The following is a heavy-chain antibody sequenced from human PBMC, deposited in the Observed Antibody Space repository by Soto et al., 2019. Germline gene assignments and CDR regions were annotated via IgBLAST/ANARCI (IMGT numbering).Heavy chain of an antibody. CDR3: ASPSPYYDILTGYSTLIDAFDI. V-gene: IGHV1-69*01. CDR2: IIPIFGTA. J-gene: IGHJ3*02. D-gene: IGHD3-9*01. Sequence: KVSCKASGGTFSSYAISWVRQAPGQGLEWMGGIIPIFGTANYAQKFQGRVTITADESTSTAYMELSSLRSEDTAVYYCASPSPYYDILTGYSTLIDAFDIWGQGTMVTVSS. CDR1: GGTFSSYA.